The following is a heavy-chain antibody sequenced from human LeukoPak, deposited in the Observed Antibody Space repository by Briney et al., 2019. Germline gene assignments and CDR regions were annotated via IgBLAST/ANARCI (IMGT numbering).Heavy chain of an antibody. V-gene: IGHV4-31*03. D-gene: IGHD5-18*01. J-gene: IGHJ5*02. CDR3: ARGPAFLREYSIGYSWFDP. Sequence: SSQTLSLTCTVSGGSISSRGFYWSWIRQHPGEGLEGIGYIYYSGTTYYNPSLKSRVIISVDTSKHQLSLKLSSVTAADTAVYYCARGPAFLREYSIGYSWFDPWGQGSLVTVSS. CDR1: GGSISSRGFY. CDR2: IYYSGTT.